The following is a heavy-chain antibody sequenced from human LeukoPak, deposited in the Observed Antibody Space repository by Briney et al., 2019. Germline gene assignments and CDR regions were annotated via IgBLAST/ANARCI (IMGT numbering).Heavy chain of an antibody. V-gene: IGHV4-4*02. CDR2: VFHSGNN. Sequence: SETLSLTCAVSGDSISSHNWWSWVRQTPGKGLEWIGEVFHSGNNNYNPSLESRVTISVDKSKNHLSLKLNSVTAADTAVYFCARGPAIFYYLDYWGQGALVIVSS. J-gene: IGHJ4*02. CDR3: ARGPAIFYYLDY. D-gene: IGHD3-3*02. CDR1: GDSISSHNW.